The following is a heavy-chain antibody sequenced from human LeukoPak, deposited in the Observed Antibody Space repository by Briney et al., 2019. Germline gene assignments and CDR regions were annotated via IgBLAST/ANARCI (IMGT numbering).Heavy chain of an antibody. CDR2: IYHSGST. CDR1: GYSISSISSTYY. V-gene: IGHV4-38-2*02. CDR3: ARLGVQNYGGNWGFDY. Sequence: PSETLSLTCTVSGYSISSISSTYYWGWVRQSPGKGLEWIGSIYHSGSTYYNPSLQSRVTISIDTSKNQFSLKLSSVTAADTAVYYCARLGVQNYGGNWGFDYWGRGTLVTVSS. J-gene: IGHJ4*02. D-gene: IGHD4-23*01.